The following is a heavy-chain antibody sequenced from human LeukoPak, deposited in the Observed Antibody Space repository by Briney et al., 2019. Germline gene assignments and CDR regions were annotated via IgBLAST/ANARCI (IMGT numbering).Heavy chain of an antibody. V-gene: IGHV1-69*01. J-gene: IGHJ6*04. CDR2: IIPIFGTA. CDR3: ARDLGPSTSLGIVYYYYYYGMDV. CDR1: GGTFSSYA. Sequence: SVKVSCKASGGTFSSYAISWVRQAPGQGLEWMGGIIPIFGTANYAQKFQGRVTITADESTSTAYMELSSLRSEDTAVYYCARDLGPSTSLGIVYYYYYYGMDVWGKGTTVTVSS. D-gene: IGHD2-2*01.